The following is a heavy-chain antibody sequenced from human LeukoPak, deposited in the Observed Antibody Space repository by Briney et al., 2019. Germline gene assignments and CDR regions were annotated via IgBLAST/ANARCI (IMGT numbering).Heavy chain of an antibody. CDR1: RFTFSVYE. CDR2: ISSSGDTI. V-gene: IGHV3-48*03. J-gene: IGHJ4*02. D-gene: IGHD5-12*01. Sequence: GGSLRLSCAASRFTFSVYEMNWVRQAPGKGLEWVSYISSSGDTIYYADSVKGRFTISRDNAKNSLYPQMNSLRAEDTAVYYCARDVSGYDPGRFDYWGQGSLVTVSS. CDR3: ARDVSGYDPGRFDY.